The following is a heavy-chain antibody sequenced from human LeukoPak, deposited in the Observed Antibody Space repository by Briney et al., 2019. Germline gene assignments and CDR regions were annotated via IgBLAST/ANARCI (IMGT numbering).Heavy chain of an antibody. Sequence: GGSLRLSGAASEFTFSNYWMSWVRQAPGKGLERVAHTNQDGSKNYYVDSVRGRFTISRDNAKNSLYLQMNSLRAEDTAVYYCATTVAGYPDDYLDYWGQGTLVTVSS. V-gene: IGHV3-7*01. D-gene: IGHD6-19*01. CDR1: EFTFSNYW. CDR3: ATTVAGYPDDYLDY. J-gene: IGHJ4*02. CDR2: TNQDGSKN.